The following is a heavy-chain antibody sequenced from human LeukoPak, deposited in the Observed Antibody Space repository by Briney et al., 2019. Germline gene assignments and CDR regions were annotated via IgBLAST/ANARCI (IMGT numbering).Heavy chain of an antibody. CDR2: IKEDGSDK. D-gene: IGHD1-26*01. V-gene: IGHV3-7*01. CDR3: ARDFAAVGASGLDY. Sequence: PGGSLRLSCAASGFTFSSYWMTWVRQAPGKGLEFVANIKEDGSDKYYVDSVKGRFTISRDNSKNTLYLQMNSLTAEDTAVYYCARDFAAVGASGLDYWGQGTLVTVSS. CDR1: GFTFSSYW. J-gene: IGHJ4*02.